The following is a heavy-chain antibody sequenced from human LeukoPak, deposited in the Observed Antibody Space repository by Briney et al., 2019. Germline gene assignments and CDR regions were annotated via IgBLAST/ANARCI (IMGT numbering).Heavy chain of an antibody. CDR1: GFTFSTYA. Sequence: GGPLRLSCAASGFTFSTYAMSWVRQAPGKGLEWVSTISGSGANTYYADSVRGRFTISRDNSKNTVYLQLDSLRVEDTAVYYCGKTTVGYSSGRYPGWPVDYWGQGALVTVSS. CDR3: GKTTVGYSSGRYPGWPVDY. CDR2: ISGSGANT. V-gene: IGHV3-23*01. J-gene: IGHJ4*02. D-gene: IGHD2-15*01.